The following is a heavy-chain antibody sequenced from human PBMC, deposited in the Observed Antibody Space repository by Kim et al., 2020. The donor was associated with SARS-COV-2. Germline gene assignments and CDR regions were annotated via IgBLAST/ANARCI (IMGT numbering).Heavy chain of an antibody. CDR3: ATHRVYYYDSSGLPHY. J-gene: IGHJ4*02. V-gene: IGHV3-23*01. CDR1: GITFSSYA. D-gene: IGHD3-22*01. Sequence: GGSLRLSCAASGITFSSYAMSWVRQAPGKGLEWVSAISGSGDSTYYADSVKGQFTISRDNSRNTLYLQMNSLRAEDTALYYCATHRVYYYDSSGLPHYWGQGTLVTVSS. CDR2: ISGSGDST.